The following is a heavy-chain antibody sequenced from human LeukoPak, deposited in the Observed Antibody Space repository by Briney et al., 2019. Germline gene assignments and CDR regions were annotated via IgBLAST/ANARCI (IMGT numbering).Heavy chain of an antibody. CDR3: AYSKYDSNYPLQYYFDY. CDR1: GGTFSSCT. D-gene: IGHD1-7*01. CDR2: IIPLFRTA. J-gene: IGHJ4*01. V-gene: IGHV1-69*05. Sequence: ASVKVSCKASGGTFSSCTISRVRQAPGQGLEWMGGIIPLFRTANYAPDFQGRVTITTDDSTSTAYMELSSLSSEDTAVYFCAYSKYDSNYPLQYYFDYWGQGTLVTVSS.